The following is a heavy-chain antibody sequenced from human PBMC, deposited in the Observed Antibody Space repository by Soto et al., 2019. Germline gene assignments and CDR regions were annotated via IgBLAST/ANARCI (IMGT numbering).Heavy chain of an antibody. V-gene: IGHV3-11*01. Sequence: VQLVESGGGLVKPGGSLRLSCAASGLTFSDSYLNWIRHAPGKGLEWLAYISSTGSSIFSAGSVKGRFTISRDNAKNSLYLQMNSLRTEDTAMYYCERVSVGEWGYAMDVWGQGSTVNVSS. CDR1: GLTFSDSY. CDR2: ISSTGSSI. CDR3: ERVSVGEWGYAMDV. J-gene: IGHJ6*02. D-gene: IGHD3-10*01.